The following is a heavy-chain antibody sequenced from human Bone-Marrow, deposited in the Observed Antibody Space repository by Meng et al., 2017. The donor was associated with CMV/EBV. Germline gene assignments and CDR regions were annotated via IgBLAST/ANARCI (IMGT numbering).Heavy chain of an antibody. CDR1: GGSVSSGSYY. CDR2: IYYSGST. V-gene: IGHV4-61*01. CDR3: ARAERWYQLPHPFDY. Sequence: SETLSLTCTVSGGSVSSGSYYWSWIRQPPGKGLEWIGYIYYSGSTNYNPSLKSRVTISVDTSKNQFSLKLSSVTAADTAVYYCARAERWYQLPHPFDYWGQGTLVTVSS. D-gene: IGHD2-2*01. J-gene: IGHJ4*02.